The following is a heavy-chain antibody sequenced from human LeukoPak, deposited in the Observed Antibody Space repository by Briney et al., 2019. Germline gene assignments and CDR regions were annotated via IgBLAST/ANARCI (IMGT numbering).Heavy chain of an antibody. CDR3: ARDAHYDFWSGYYSTWPLGY. Sequence: GGSLRLSCAASGFTFSSDSMNWVRQAPGKGLDWVSYISGGGSPTYYADSVKGRFTISRDNAKNSLYLQMNSLRAEDTAVYYCARDAHYDFWSGYYSTWPLGYWGQGTLVTVSS. D-gene: IGHD3-3*01. CDR2: ISGGGSPT. CDR1: GFTFSSDS. J-gene: IGHJ4*02. V-gene: IGHV3-48*04.